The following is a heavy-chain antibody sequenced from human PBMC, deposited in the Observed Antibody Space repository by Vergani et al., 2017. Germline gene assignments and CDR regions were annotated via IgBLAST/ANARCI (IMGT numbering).Heavy chain of an antibody. V-gene: IGHV3-23*01. CDR3: AKEGRSGITPFVAD. CDR2: INRGSTT. J-gene: IGHJ4*02. Sequence: EVQLLESGGGLVQPGGSLRVSCAASGFTFSSDAMSWVRQPPGKGLEWVSAINRGSTTYYADSVKGRFTISRDNSKNTVFLQMNSLRAEDTAVYYCAKEGRSGITPFVADWGQGTLVTVSS. D-gene: IGHD1-14*01. CDR1: GFTFSSDA.